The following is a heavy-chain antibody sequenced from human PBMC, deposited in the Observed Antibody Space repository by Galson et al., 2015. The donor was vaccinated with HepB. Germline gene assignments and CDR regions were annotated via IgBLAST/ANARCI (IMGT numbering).Heavy chain of an antibody. CDR3: STDRYTRAYSDY. V-gene: IGHV3-15*01. CDR1: GFTFSHAW. CDR2: MKGKTDGGTT. Sequence: SLRLSCAASGFTFSHAWMNWVRQAPGKGLEWVGHMKGKTDGGTTAYAAPVKGRFIISRDDSKNTLYLQMNSLNTEDTAVYYCSTDRYTRAYSDYWGQGTLVTVSS. J-gene: IGHJ4*02. D-gene: IGHD3-16*02.